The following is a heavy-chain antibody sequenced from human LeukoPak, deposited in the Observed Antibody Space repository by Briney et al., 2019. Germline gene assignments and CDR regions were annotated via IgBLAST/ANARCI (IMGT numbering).Heavy chain of an antibody. CDR1: GGSISSGGYS. V-gene: IGHV4-30-2*01. D-gene: IGHD3-10*01. CDR2: IYHSGST. CDR3: ARERITMVRGVTDNWFDP. Sequence: SQTLSLTCAVSGGSISSGGYSWSWLRQPPGKGLEWIGYIYHSGSTYYNPSLKSRVTISVDTSKNQFSLKLSSVTAADTAVYYCARERITMVRGVTDNWFDPWRQGTLVSVPS. J-gene: IGHJ5*02.